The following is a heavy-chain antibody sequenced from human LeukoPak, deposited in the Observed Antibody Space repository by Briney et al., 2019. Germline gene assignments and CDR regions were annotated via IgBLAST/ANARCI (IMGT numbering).Heavy chain of an antibody. D-gene: IGHD1-14*01. V-gene: IGHV4-34*01. J-gene: IGHJ5*02. Sequence: SETLCLTCAVSGGSFSGYYWSWIRQPPGKGLEWMGEINHSGSTNYNPSLKSRVTISVDTSKNQFPLKLSSVAAADTAGYYCASGSHSTKNWFDPWGQGTLVTVSS. CDR1: GGSFSGYY. CDR3: ASGSHSTKNWFDP. CDR2: INHSGST.